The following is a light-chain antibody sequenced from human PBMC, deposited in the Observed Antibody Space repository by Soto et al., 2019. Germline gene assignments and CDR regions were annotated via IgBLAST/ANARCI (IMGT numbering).Light chain of an antibody. V-gene: IGKV3-20*01. CDR2: EAS. Sequence: EIVLTQSPGTLSLSPGERATLSCRASQSVGRNFLAWFQQKPGQAPRLLIYEASNRATGIPDRFSGSGSGTDFTLSISRQEPEDVAVFYCHQYAAAPLTFGGGTRVEIK. CDR3: HQYAAAPLT. J-gene: IGKJ4*01. CDR1: QSVGRNF.